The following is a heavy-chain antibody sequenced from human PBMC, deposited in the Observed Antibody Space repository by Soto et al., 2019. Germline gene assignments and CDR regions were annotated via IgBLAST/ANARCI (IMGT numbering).Heavy chain of an antibody. CDR2: ISGSGGST. CDR1: GFTFSSYA. CDR3: AKDGPIVGATVSRFDP. J-gene: IGHJ5*02. V-gene: IGHV3-23*01. Sequence: GGSLRLSCAASGFTFSSYAMSWVRQAPGKGLEWVSAISGSGGSTYYADSVKGRFTISRDNSKKTLYLQMTSLRAEDTAVYYCAKDGPIVGATVSRFDPWGQGTLVTVSS. D-gene: IGHD1-26*01.